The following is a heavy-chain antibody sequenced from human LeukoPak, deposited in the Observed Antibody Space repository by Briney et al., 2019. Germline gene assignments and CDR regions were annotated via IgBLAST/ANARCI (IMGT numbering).Heavy chain of an antibody. CDR2: IYYSGST. D-gene: IGHD3-3*02. V-gene: IGHV4-59*12. Sequence: SETLSLTCTVSGGSISSYYWSWIRQPPGKGLEWIGYIYYSGSTNYNPSLKSRVTISVDTSKNQFSLKLSSVTAADTAVYYCARETLVSFDLSEDYYYGMDVWGQGTTVTVSS. J-gene: IGHJ6*02. CDR1: GGSISSYY. CDR3: ARETLVSFDLSEDYYYGMDV.